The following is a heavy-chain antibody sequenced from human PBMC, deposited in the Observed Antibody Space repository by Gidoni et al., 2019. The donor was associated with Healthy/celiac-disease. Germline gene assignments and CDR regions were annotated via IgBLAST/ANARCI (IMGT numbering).Heavy chain of an antibody. V-gene: IGHV2-26*01. CDR1: GFSLSNARMG. Sequence: QVTLKESGPVLVKPTEPLTLTCTVSGFSLSNARMGVSWIRQPPGKALDWLAHIFSNDEKSYSTSLKGRLTISKDTSKSQVVLTMTNMDPVDTATYYCARTGWLVSYFDYWGQGTLVTVSS. CDR3: ARTGWLVSYFDY. J-gene: IGHJ4*02. D-gene: IGHD6-19*01. CDR2: IFSNDEK.